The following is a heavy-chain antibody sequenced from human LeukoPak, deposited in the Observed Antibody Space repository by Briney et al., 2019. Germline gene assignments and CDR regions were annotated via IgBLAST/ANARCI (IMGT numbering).Heavy chain of an antibody. V-gene: IGHV4-34*01. D-gene: IGHD4-23*01. Sequence: SETLSLTCAVYGGSFSGYYWSWIRRPPGKGLEWIGEINHSGSTNYNPSLKSRVTISVDTSKNQFSLKLSSVTAADTAVSYCARGGSTVVTRSFDYWGQGTLVTVSS. CDR2: INHSGST. CDR3: ARGGSTVVTRSFDY. CDR1: GGSFSGYY. J-gene: IGHJ4*02.